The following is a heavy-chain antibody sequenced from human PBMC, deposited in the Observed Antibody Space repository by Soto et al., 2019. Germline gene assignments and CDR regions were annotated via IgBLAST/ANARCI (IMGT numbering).Heavy chain of an antibody. J-gene: IGHJ6*02. CDR2: IYYSGST. CDR3: ARVITIFGTPHYGMDV. D-gene: IGHD3-3*01. Sequence: QVQLQESGPGLVKPSETLSLTCTVSGGSISSYYWSWIRQPPGKGLEWIGYIYYSGSTNYNPSLKSRVTLSXXTXKSXFSLKLSSVTAADTAVYHCARVITIFGTPHYGMDVWGQGTTVTVSS. V-gene: IGHV4-59*01. CDR1: GGSISSYY.